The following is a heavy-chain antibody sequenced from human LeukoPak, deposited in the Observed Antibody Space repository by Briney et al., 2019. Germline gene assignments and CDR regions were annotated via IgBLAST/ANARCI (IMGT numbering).Heavy chain of an antibody. Sequence: SETLSLTCTVSGGSISSSSYYWGWIRQPPGKGLEWIGSIYYSGSTYYNPSLKSRVTISVDTSKNQFSLKLSSVTAADTAVYYCRVGATRGAGENAFDIWGQGTMVTVSS. V-gene: IGHV4-39*01. CDR3: RVGATRGAGENAFDI. CDR2: IYYSGST. CDR1: GGSISSSSYY. D-gene: IGHD1-26*01. J-gene: IGHJ3*02.